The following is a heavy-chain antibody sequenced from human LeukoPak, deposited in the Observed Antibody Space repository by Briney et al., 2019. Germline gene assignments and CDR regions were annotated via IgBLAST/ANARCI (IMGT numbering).Heavy chain of an antibody. CDR3: TTFYYYGSGSYLGY. V-gene: IGHV3-15*01. D-gene: IGHD3-10*01. CDR2: IKSNTDGGTT. J-gene: IGHJ4*02. CDR1: GFTFTNAW. Sequence: GGSLRLSCAASGFTFTNAWMTWVRQAPGKGLEWVGRIKSNTDGGTTDYAAPVKGRFTISRDDSKNTLNLQMNSLKPEDTAVYYCTTFYYYGSGSYLGYWGQGTLVTVSS.